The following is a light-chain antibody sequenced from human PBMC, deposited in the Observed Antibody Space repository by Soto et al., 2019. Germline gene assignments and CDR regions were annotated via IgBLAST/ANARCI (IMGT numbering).Light chain of an antibody. CDR1: SSDVGRYNR. CDR2: EVS. V-gene: IGLV2-18*02. CDR3: SSNTSTNTLV. J-gene: IGLJ2*01. Sequence: QSVLIQPPSVSGSPGQSVTISCTGTSSDVGRYNRVSWYQQAPGTAPKLMMYEVSNRPSGVPDRFSGSKSGNTASLTISGLQAEDEADYHCSSNTSTNTLVFGGGTKVTVL.